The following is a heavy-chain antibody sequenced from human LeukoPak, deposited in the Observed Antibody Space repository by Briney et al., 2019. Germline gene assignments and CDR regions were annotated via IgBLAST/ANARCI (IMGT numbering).Heavy chain of an antibody. Sequence: SETLSLICSVSGGSINRDYWSWIRQSPGKGLEWIGYIHYRGSTNYNPYLKSRVTMSVDTSRRHSSLKLTSVTATDSAIYYCATFGIINWFDPWGQGTLFAVSS. CDR3: ATFGIINWFDP. V-gene: IGHV4-59*01. CDR1: GGSINRDY. D-gene: IGHD1-14*01. J-gene: IGHJ5*02. CDR2: IHYRGST.